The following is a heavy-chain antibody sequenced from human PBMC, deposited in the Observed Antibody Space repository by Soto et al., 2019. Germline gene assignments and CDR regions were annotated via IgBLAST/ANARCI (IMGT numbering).Heavy chain of an antibody. CDR1: GFTFSSYW. V-gene: IGHV3-7*03. CDR2: IKQDGSEK. J-gene: IGHJ5*02. D-gene: IGHD2-8*01. Sequence: EVQLVESGGGLVQPGGSLRLSCAASGFTFSSYWMSWVRQAPGKGLEWVANIKQDGSEKYYVDSVKGRFTISRDNAKNSLYLQMNSLRAEDTAVYYCARGGGAEGPYCTYGVCYTGGWFDPWGQGTLVTVSS. CDR3: ARGGGAEGPYCTYGVCYTGGWFDP.